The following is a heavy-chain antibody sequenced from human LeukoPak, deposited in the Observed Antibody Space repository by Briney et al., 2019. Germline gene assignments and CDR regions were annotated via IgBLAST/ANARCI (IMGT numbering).Heavy chain of an antibody. Sequence: PGGSLRLSCAASGFTFSNSDMSWVRQAPGKGLKWVSAIGGSGSSTFYADSVKGRFTVSRDNSKNTLYLQMSSLRAEDTAVYYCAKSRLTPHPWGQGTLVTVSS. CDR3: AKSRLTPHP. D-gene: IGHD1-14*01. V-gene: IGHV3-23*01. CDR2: IGGSGSST. J-gene: IGHJ5*02. CDR1: GFTFSNSD.